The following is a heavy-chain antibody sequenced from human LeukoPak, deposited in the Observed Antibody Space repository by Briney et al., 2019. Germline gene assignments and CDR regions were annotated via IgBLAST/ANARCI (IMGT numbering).Heavy chain of an antibody. D-gene: IGHD4-11*01. CDR3: AMSVRQTTSSDF. CDR2: IRNKVDRYST. CDR1: GFTFSDHY. J-gene: IGHJ4*02. V-gene: IGHV3-72*01. Sequence: PGGSLRLSCVGSGFTFSDHYMDWVRQAPGKGPEWIARIRNKVDRYSTDFAASVGGRVTISRDDSENSVYLQINSLKSEDTAMYYCAMSVRQTTSSDFWGQGTLVTVSS.